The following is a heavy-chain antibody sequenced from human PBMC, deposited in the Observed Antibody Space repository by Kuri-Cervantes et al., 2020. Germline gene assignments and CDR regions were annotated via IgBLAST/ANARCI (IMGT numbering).Heavy chain of an antibody. D-gene: IGHD3-10*01. CDR3: AKTAGSGTYLSGGYGMDV. CDR2: ISWKSGNI. CDR1: GFTFDDYA. J-gene: IGHJ6*02. V-gene: IGHV3-9*01. Sequence: SLKISCAASGFTFDDYAMHWVRQAPGKGLEWVSGISWKSGNIVYAESVKGRFTISRDNAKNSLYLQMNSLRAEDTALYYCAKTAGSGTYLSGGYGMDVWGQGTTVTVSS.